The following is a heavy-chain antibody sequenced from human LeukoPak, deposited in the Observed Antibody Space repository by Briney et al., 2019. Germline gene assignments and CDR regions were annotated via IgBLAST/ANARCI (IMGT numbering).Heavy chain of an antibody. Sequence: GSLRLSCAASGFTFSNYGMNWVRQAPGKGLEWVSYISSSSRNINYADSVRGRFTISRDNAKSSLYLQMNSLRVDDRAVYYCARGGAARPDYWGQGTLVIVSS. V-gene: IGHV3-48*04. CDR2: ISSSSRNI. CDR1: GFTFSNYG. D-gene: IGHD6-6*01. J-gene: IGHJ4*02. CDR3: ARGGAARPDY.